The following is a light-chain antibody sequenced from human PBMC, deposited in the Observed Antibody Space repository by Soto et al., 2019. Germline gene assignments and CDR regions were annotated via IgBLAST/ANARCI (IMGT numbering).Light chain of an antibody. CDR3: QQPNSFPLT. J-gene: IGKJ4*01. CDR1: QDINNW. Sequence: DIQMTQSPSSVSASVGDRVTITCRASQDINNWLAWYQQKPGRAPKLLIYTTSSLQSGVPSRFIRSGSGTDFTLTISSLQPEDFATYYCQQPNSFPLTFGGGTKVEIK. V-gene: IGKV1D-12*01. CDR2: TTS.